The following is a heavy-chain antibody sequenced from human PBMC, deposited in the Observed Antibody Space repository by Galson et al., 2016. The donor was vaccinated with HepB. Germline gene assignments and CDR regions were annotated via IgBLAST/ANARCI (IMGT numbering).Heavy chain of an antibody. D-gene: IGHD4-17*01. J-gene: IGHJ4*02. CDR2: VYYSGDT. CDR3: ARRDYDDGMTED. CDR1: GVSTSTLAYY. Sequence: TLSLTCNVSGVSTSTLAYYWIWNRQHPGKGLEWIGYVYYSGDTYYHPSLQSRVIISLETSKNQFSLKLTSLTAADTAIYYCARRDYDDGMTEDCGRGTLVTVSS. V-gene: IGHV4-31*03.